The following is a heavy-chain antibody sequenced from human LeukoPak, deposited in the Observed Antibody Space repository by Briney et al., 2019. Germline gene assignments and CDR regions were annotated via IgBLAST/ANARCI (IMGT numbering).Heavy chain of an antibody. CDR1: GYSFPSYW. J-gene: IGHJ4*02. CDR2: IYPGDSDT. CDR3: ARRYCSGGSCFDY. Sequence: GESLKISCKGAGYSFPSYWIGWVRQMPGKGLECMGIIYPGDSDTRYSPSFQGQVTISADKSISTAFLQWSSLKASDTAMYYCARRYCSGGSCFDYWGQGTLVTVSS. V-gene: IGHV5-51*01. D-gene: IGHD2-15*01.